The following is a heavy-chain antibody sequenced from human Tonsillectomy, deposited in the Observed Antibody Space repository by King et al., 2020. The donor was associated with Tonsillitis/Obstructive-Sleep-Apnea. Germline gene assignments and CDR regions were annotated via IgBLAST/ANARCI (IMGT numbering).Heavy chain of an antibody. CDR2: INHSGST. CDR3: ARAPIFGVDNPHFDI. Sequence: VQLQQWGAGLLKPSETLSLTCAVYGVSFSGYYWSWIRQPPGKGLEWIGEINHSGSTNYNPSLKSRVTISVDTSKNQFSLKLSSVTAADTAVYYCARAPIFGVDNPHFDIWGQGTMVTVSS. J-gene: IGHJ3*02. CDR1: GVSFSGYY. D-gene: IGHD3-3*01. V-gene: IGHV4-34*01.